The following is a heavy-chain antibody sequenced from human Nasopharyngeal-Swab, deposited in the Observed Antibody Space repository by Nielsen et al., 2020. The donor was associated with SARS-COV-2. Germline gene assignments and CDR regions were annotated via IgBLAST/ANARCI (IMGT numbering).Heavy chain of an antibody. V-gene: IGHV4-39*01. Sequence: SETLSLTCTVSGGSISSSSYYWGWIRQPPGKGLEWIGSIYYSGSTYYNPSLKSRVTISVDTSKNQFSLKLSSVTAADTAVYYCARGARVKLVRTGWFDPWGQGTLVTVSS. CDR1: GGSISSSSYY. CDR2: IYYSGST. J-gene: IGHJ5*02. D-gene: IGHD6-6*01. CDR3: ARGARVKLVRTGWFDP.